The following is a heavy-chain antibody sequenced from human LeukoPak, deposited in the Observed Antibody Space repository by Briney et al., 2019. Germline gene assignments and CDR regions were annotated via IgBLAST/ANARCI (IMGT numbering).Heavy chain of an antibody. Sequence: PSETLSLTCAVYGGSFSGYYWSWIRQPPGKGLEWIGEINHSGSTNYNPSLKSRVTISVDTSKNQFSLKLSSVTAADTALYYCAKAFGGGSYPHPEYYFDYWGQGTLVTVSS. CDR3: AKAFGGGSYPHPEYYFDY. D-gene: IGHD1-26*01. J-gene: IGHJ4*02. V-gene: IGHV4-34*01. CDR2: INHSGST. CDR1: GGSFSGYY.